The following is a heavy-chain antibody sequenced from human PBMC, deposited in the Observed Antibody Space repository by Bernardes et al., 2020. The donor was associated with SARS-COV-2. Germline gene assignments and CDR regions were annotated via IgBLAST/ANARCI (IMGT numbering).Heavy chain of an antibody. D-gene: IGHD5-12*01. J-gene: IGHJ4*02. V-gene: IGHV3-74*01. Sequence: GGSLRLSCAASGFTFSSYWMHWVRQVPGKGLVWVSRTDKDGKNTNYADSVKGRFTVSRDNAKNTLSLQMNSLRVEDTAVYYCVREKDGYNYWGQGTLETVSS. CDR3: VREKDGYNY. CDR1: GFTFSSYW. CDR2: TDKDGKNT.